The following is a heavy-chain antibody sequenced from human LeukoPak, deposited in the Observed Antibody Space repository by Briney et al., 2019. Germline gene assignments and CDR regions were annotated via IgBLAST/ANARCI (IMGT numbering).Heavy chain of an antibody. CDR2: ISGSGGST. CDR1: GFTFNNYA. CDR3: AKDQVVMPPYFFDY. Sequence: GGSLRLSCAASGFTFNNYAMSRVRQAPGKGLEWVSGISGSGGSTYYAQSVKGRFTISRDNSKNTLYLQMNSLRAEDTAEYYCAKDQVVMPPYFFDYWGQGTLLTVSS. V-gene: IGHV3-23*01. D-gene: IGHD2-21*01. J-gene: IGHJ4*02.